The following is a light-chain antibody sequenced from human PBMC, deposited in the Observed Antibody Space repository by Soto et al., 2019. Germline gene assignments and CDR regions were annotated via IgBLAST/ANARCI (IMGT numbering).Light chain of an antibody. CDR1: QSVTSNY. V-gene: IGKV3-20*01. CDR3: QQYGSSHA. Sequence: EIVLTQSPGTLCLSPGEGATLSCRASQSVTSNYLAWYQQKSGQAPRLLIYGATYGATGIPARFSGSGSGTEFNLTISSLQSEDFAVYYCQQYGSSHAFGQGTRLEI. CDR2: GAT. J-gene: IGKJ5*01.